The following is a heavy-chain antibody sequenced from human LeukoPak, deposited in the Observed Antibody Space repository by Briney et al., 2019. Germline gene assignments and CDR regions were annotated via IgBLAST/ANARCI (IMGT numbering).Heavy chain of an antibody. J-gene: IGHJ6*02. CDR2: LNPNSGGT. Sequence: EASVKVFCKASGYTFTDHYMHWVRQAPGQGLEWMGWLNPNSGGTKYVQRFQGRVTMTRDTSISTAYMELSGLGSDDTAVYYCARDTRYSQHYYYGMDVWGQGTTVTVSS. CDR1: GYTFTDHY. V-gene: IGHV1-2*02. CDR3: ARDTRYSQHYYYGMDV. D-gene: IGHD3-9*01.